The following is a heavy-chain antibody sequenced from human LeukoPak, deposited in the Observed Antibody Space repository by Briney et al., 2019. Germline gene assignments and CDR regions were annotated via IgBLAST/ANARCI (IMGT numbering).Heavy chain of an antibody. D-gene: IGHD1-14*01. CDR1: GGSFSGYY. V-gene: IGHV4-34*01. Sequence: PSETLSLTCAVYGGSFSGYYWSWIRQPPGKGLEWIGEINHSGSTNYNPSLKSRVTISVDTSKNQFSLKLSSVTAADTAVYYCARGRAPGGWGQGTLVTVSS. CDR3: ARGRAPGG. CDR2: INHSGST. J-gene: IGHJ4*02.